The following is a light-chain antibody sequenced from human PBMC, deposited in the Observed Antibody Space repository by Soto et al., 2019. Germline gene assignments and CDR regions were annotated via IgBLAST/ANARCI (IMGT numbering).Light chain of an antibody. J-gene: IGKJ2*01. CDR3: QQTYNTPTT. V-gene: IGKV1-39*01. CDR2: AAS. Sequence: DIQMTQSPSSLSASVGDRGTITCRASQRVNNYLNWYQQKPGQAPKVLIYAASSLRSGVPSRFSGSGSGTDFTLTISSLQPEDFATYYCQQTYNTPTTFGQGTNLEIK. CDR1: QRVNNY.